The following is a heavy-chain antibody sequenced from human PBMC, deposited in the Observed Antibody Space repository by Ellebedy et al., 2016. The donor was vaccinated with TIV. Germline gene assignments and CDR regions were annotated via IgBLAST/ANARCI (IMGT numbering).Heavy chain of an antibody. V-gene: IGHV3-23*01. D-gene: IGHD2-2*01. CDR1: GFTFSTYA. Sequence: GESLKISCAASGFTFSTYAMSWVRQAPGKGLQRVATIFPAGGTTFYADSVKGRLTISRDNSKNTLYLQMNSLRAEDSAVYYCAKCIGSTTCSYDYWGQGTLVTVSS. CDR2: IFPAGGTT. J-gene: IGHJ4*02. CDR3: AKCIGSTTCSYDY.